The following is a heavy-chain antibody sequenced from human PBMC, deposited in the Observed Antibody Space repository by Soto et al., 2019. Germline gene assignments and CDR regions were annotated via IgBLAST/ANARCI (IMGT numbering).Heavy chain of an antibody. CDR2: MSYDGSNK. V-gene: IGHV3-30*18. CDR3: ANFPTPLSPRDSSGPYYYYYGMDV. D-gene: IGHD6-19*01. Sequence: GGSLRLSCAASGFTFSSYGMHWVRQAPGKGLEWVAVMSYDGSNKYYADSVKGRFTISRDNSKNTLYLQMNSLRAEDTAVYYCANFPTPLSPRDSSGPYYYYYGMDVWGQGTTVTVSS. CDR1: GFTFSSYG. J-gene: IGHJ6*02.